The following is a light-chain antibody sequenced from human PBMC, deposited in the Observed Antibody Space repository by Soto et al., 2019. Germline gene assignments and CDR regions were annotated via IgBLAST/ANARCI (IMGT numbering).Light chain of an antibody. J-gene: IGKJ1*01. V-gene: IGKV3-15*01. CDR1: QSVSSH. CDR3: QQYDDWPGT. CDR2: GAS. Sequence: EIVMTQSPATLSVSPGERATLSCRANQSVSSHLAWYQQKPGQAPRLLIYGASTRATGVPARFSGGGSGTDFTLSVSSLQSEDFAVYYCQQYDDWPGTFGLGTTVEIK.